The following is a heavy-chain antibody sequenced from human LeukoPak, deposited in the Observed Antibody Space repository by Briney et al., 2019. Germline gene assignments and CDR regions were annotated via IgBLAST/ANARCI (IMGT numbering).Heavy chain of an antibody. CDR1: GGSISSYY. CDR3: ATYSNSIGWFDP. J-gene: IGHJ5*02. CDR2: IYTSGST. V-gene: IGHV4-4*07. D-gene: IGHD6-6*01. Sequence: SETLSLTCTFSGGSISSYYWSWIRQPAGKGLEWIGRIYTSGSTNYNPSLKSRVTISVDTSKNHFSLKLTSVTAADTAVYYCATYSNSIGWFDPWGQGTLVTVSS.